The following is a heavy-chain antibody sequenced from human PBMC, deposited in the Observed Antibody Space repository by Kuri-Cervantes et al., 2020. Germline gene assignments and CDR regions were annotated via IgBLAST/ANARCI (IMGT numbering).Heavy chain of an antibody. CDR2: IKQDGSEK. CDR3: AREDILTGYYFDY. D-gene: IGHD3-9*01. CDR1: GFTFSDYY. Sequence: GESLKISCAASGFTFSDYYMGWIRQAPGKGLEWVANIKQDGSEKYYVDSVKGRFTISRDNAKNSLYLQMNSLRAEDTAVYYCAREDILTGYYFDYWGQGTLVTVSS. J-gene: IGHJ4*02. V-gene: IGHV3-7*01.